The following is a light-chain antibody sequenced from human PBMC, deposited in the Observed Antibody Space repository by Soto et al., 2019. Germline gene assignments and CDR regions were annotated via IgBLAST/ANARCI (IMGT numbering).Light chain of an antibody. CDR1: QSVSGDY. CDR2: GAS. Sequence: EIVLTQSPGTLSLSPGERATLSCRASQSVSGDYLVWYQQKPGQAPRLLIYGASYRATGIPDRFSGSGSGTDFTLTISRPEPEDFAVYYCQQYGSSPLTFGQGTKVDIK. V-gene: IGKV3-20*01. CDR3: QQYGSSPLT. J-gene: IGKJ1*01.